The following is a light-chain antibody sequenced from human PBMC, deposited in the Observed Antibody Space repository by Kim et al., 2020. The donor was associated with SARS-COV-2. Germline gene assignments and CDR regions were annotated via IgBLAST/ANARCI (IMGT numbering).Light chain of an antibody. Sequence: SASVGDTVTITCRAGQGISDNLAWFQQEPGKVPQRLIYAASTLHSGAPSRFSGSGSGTEFTLTISSLQPEDFATYYCLQHKSYPYTFGQGTKLEI. CDR1: QGISDN. CDR3: LQHKSYPYT. J-gene: IGKJ2*01. V-gene: IGKV1-17*03. CDR2: AAS.